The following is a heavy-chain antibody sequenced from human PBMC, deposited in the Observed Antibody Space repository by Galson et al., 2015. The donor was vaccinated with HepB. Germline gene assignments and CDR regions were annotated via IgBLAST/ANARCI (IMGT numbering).Heavy chain of an antibody. V-gene: IGHV3-30-3*01. CDR3: ARDGLPYSSSWYEGSHNWFDP. Sequence: SLRLSCAASGFTFSSYAMHWVRQAPGKGLEWVAVISYDGSNKYNADSVKGRFTISRDNSKNTLYLQMNSLRAEDTAVYYCARDGLPYSSSWYEGSHNWFDPWGQGTLVTVSS. J-gene: IGHJ5*02. CDR1: GFTFSSYA. CDR2: ISYDGSNK. D-gene: IGHD6-13*01.